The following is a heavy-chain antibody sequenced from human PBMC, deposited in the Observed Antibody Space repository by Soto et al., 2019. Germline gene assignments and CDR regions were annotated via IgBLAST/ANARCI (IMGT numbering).Heavy chain of an antibody. CDR1: GFTFSSYS. CDR3: ARARTSVTTVVTPIDY. Sequence: LSLTCAASGFTFSSYSMNWVRQAPGKGLEWVSYISSSSSTIYYADSVKGRFTISRDNAKNSLYLQMNSLRDEDTAVYYCARARTSVTTVVTPIDYWGQGTLVTVSS. D-gene: IGHD4-17*01. CDR2: ISSSSSTI. V-gene: IGHV3-48*02. J-gene: IGHJ4*02.